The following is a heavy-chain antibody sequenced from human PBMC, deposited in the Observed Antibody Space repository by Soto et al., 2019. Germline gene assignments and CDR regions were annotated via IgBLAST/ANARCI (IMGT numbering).Heavy chain of an antibody. D-gene: IGHD2-2*01. Sequence: ASVKVSCKASGYTFTSYGISWVRQAPGQGLEWMGWISAYNGNTNYAQKLQGRVTMTTDTSTSTAYMELRSLRSDDTAVYYCARDLEVPAAMGVDYWGQGTLVTVSS. J-gene: IGHJ4*02. CDR2: ISAYNGNT. CDR1: GYTFTSYG. V-gene: IGHV1-18*01. CDR3: ARDLEVPAAMGVDY.